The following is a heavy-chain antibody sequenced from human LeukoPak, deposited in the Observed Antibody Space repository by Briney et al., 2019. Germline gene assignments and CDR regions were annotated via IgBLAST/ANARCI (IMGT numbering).Heavy chain of an antibody. CDR2: IRSKGNSYAT. CDR1: GFRFSDAT. CDR3: TAKSDTYGHFDY. D-gene: IGHD5-18*01. J-gene: IGHJ4*02. V-gene: IGHV3-73*01. Sequence: GGSLRLSCAASGFRFSDATVHWVRQASGTGLEWVGRIRSKGNSYATSCAASVRGRFTVSRDDSENTAYLQMNSLKTEDTAIYFCTAKSDTYGHFDYWGQGMLVTVSS.